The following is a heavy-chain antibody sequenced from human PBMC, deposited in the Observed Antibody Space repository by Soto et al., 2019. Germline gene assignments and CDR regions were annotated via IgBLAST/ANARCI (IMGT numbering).Heavy chain of an antibody. V-gene: IGHV4-31*03. CDR2: IYKTGST. D-gene: IGHD5-18*01. J-gene: IGHJ6*02. Sequence: PSETLSLTCSVSGGSINSGGHYWRWIRQHPGKGLEWIGHIYKTGSTDFNPSLKDRLTISIDTSKNQFSLSLRSVTDADTAVYYCARDRIQFSVDVWGQGTTVTVSS. CDR1: GGSINSGGHY. CDR3: ARDRIQFSVDV.